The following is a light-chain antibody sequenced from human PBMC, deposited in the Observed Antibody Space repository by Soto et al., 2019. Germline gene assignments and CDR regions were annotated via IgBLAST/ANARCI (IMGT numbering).Light chain of an antibody. CDR3: QQYNSWPRT. CDR1: QSVSSN. J-gene: IGKJ2*02. Sequence: EIVMTQSPATLSVSPGERATLSCRASQSVSSNLAGYQQKPGQAPSLLIYGASTRATGIPARFSGSGSGTEFTLPISSLQSEDFAVYYCQQYNSWPRTFGQGTKLEIK. CDR2: GAS. V-gene: IGKV3-15*01.